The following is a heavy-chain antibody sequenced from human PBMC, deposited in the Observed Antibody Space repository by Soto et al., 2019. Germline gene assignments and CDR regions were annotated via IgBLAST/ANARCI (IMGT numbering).Heavy chain of an antibody. CDR1: GFTFSSYS. CDR3: ARDQPGYSYGYGLGY. Sequence: EVQLVESGGGLVKPGGSLRLSCAASGFTFSSYSMNWVRQAPGKGLEWVSSISSSSSYIYYADSVKGRFTISRGKAKNSRYLQMNSLRAEDTAVYYCARDQPGYSYGYGLGYWGQGTLVTVSS. D-gene: IGHD5-18*01. CDR2: ISSSSSYI. J-gene: IGHJ4*02. V-gene: IGHV3-21*01.